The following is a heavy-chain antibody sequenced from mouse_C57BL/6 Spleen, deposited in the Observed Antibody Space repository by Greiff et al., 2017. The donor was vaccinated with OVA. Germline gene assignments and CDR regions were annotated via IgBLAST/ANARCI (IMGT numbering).Heavy chain of an antibody. D-gene: IGHD2-5*01. CDR1: GYTFTDYE. CDR2: IDPETGGT. V-gene: IGHV1-15*01. Sequence: VQLQQSGAELVRPGASVTLSCKASGYTFTDYEMHWVKQTPVHGLEWIGAIDPETGGTAYNQKFKGKAILTADKSSSTAYMELRSLTSEDSAVYYCTGWGAYYSNYALDYWGQGTTLTVSS. CDR3: TGWGAYYSNYALDY. J-gene: IGHJ2*01.